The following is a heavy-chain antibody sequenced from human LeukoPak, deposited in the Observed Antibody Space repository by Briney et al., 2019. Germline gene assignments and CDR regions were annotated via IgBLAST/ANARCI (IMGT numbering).Heavy chain of an antibody. J-gene: IGHJ4*02. D-gene: IGHD4/OR15-4a*01. CDR2: ISISGDIT. V-gene: IGHV3-23*01. CDR3: ANEEVPNDY. CDR1: GFTFSSHA. Sequence: PGGSLRLSRAVSGFTFSSHAMTWVRQAPGKGLEWGSGISISGDITYYADSVQGRFIIFRDNSKNTVYLQMNSLRVEDTAVYYCANEEVPNDYWGQGTLVTVSS.